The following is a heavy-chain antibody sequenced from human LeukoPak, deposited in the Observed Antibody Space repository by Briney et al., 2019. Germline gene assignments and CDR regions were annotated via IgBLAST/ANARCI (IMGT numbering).Heavy chain of an antibody. J-gene: IGHJ4*02. V-gene: IGHV4-34*01. Sequence: PSETLSLTCAVYGGSFSGYYWSWIRQPPGKGLEWIGEINHSGSTKYNPSLNSRVTISLDTSKNQFSLRLSAADAADTAVYYCARHLRYTSTSFDSWGQGTLVTVSS. CDR2: INHSGST. D-gene: IGHD3-9*01. CDR1: GGSFSGYY. CDR3: ARHLRYTSTSFDS.